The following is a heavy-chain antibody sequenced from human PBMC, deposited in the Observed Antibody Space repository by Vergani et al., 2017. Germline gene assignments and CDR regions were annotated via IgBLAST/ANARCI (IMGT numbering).Heavy chain of an antibody. V-gene: IGHV3-33*01. J-gene: IGHJ4*02. D-gene: IGHD2-15*01. CDR2: IWYDGSNK. CDR1: GFTFSSYG. Sequence: VQLVESGGGLVQPGGSLRLSCAASGFTFSSYGMHWVRQAPGKGLEWVAVIWYDGSNKYYADSVKGRFTISRDNSKNTLYLQMNSLRAEDTAVYYCARERLDCSGGSCYSLDYWGQGTLVTVSS. CDR3: ARERLDCSGGSCYSLDY.